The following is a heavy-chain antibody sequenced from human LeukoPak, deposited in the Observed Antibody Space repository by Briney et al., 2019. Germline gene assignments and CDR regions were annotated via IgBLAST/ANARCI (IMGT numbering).Heavy chain of an antibody. CDR3: TRDSYQSDYYYGMDV. J-gene: IGHJ6*02. CDR2: INTDGRST. V-gene: IGHV3-74*01. D-gene: IGHD3-16*02. Sequence: GGSLRLSCAASGNYWMHWVRQAPGEGLPWVSRINTDGRSTSYADSVKGRFTISRDNARNTLYLQMNSLRVDDTAVYYCTRDSYQSDYYYGMDVWGQGTTVTVSS. CDR1: GNYW.